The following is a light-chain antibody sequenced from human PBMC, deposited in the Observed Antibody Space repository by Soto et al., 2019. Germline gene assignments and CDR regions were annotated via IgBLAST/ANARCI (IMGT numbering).Light chain of an antibody. CDR2: GAS. CDR1: KSIGIY. V-gene: IGKV1-39*01. CDR3: QQSHTTPYT. J-gene: IGKJ2*01. Sequence: DIQVTQSPSSLSASVGDRVTITCRASKSIGIYLNWYQHKPGNAPKLLIYGASSLQSGVPSRFSGSGSGTDFSLTISSLQPEDFATYYCQQSHTTPYTFGQGTKLEIK.